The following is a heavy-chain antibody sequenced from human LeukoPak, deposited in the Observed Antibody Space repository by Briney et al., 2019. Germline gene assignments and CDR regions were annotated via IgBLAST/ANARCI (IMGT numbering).Heavy chain of an antibody. CDR3: ARDSIKGVRFLGY. CDR1: GYTFTGYY. J-gene: IGHJ4*02. Sequence: ASVKVSCKASGYTFTGYYMHWVRQAPGQGLEWMGWINPNSGGTNYAQKFQGWVTMTRDTSIGTAYMELSRLRSDDAAVYYCARDSIKGVRFLGYWGQGTLVTVSS. D-gene: IGHD3-3*01. CDR2: INPNSGGT. V-gene: IGHV1-2*04.